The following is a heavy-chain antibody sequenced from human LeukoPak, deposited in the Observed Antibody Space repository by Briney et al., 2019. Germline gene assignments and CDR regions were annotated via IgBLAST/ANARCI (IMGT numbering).Heavy chain of an antibody. CDR1: GGTFSSYT. CDR3: ARDVDGYNFYYFDY. J-gene: IGHJ4*02. D-gene: IGHD5-24*01. CDR2: IIPILGIA. Sequence: SVKVSCKASGGTFSSYTISWVRQAPGQGLEWMGRIIPILGIANYAQKFQGRVTITADKSTSTAYMELSSLRSEDTAVYYCARDVDGYNFYYFDYWGQGTLVTVSS. V-gene: IGHV1-69*04.